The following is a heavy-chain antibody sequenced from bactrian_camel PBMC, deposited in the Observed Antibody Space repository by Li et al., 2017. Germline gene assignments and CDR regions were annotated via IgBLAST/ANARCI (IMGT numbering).Heavy chain of an antibody. V-gene: IGHV3S40*01. Sequence: VQLVESGGGLVQPGGSLRLSCAASGFTFSTYGMIWVRQAPGKGLEWVSDIASGGGSTYYADSVKGRFTISRDNAKNTLYLQLNSLKTEDTAMYYCVNGASDVGYNYWGQGTQVTVSS. CDR2: IASGGGST. D-gene: IGHD3*01. J-gene: IGHJ4*01. CDR3: VNGASDVGYNY. CDR1: GFTFSTYG.